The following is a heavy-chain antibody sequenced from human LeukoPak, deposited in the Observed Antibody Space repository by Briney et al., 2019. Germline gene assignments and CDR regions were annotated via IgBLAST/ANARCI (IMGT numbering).Heavy chain of an antibody. CDR1: GYTFTSYG. CDR3: AKDPRGYDFNGMDV. J-gene: IGHJ6*02. Sequence: ASVKVSCKASGYTFTSYGISWVRQAPGQGLEWMGWISAFNGNTNYAQKLQGRVTMTTDTSTSTAYMELRSLRSDDTAVYYCAKDPRGYDFNGMDVWGQGTTVTVSS. V-gene: IGHV1-18*01. D-gene: IGHD5-12*01. CDR2: ISAFNGNT.